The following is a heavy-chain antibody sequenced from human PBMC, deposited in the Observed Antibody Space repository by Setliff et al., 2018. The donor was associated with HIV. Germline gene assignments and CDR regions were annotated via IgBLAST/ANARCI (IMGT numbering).Heavy chain of an antibody. CDR1: GFTFSSYW. CDR2: MEQDGSEK. Sequence: GGSLRLSCAASGFTFSSYWMSWVRQAPGKGLEWVANMEQDGSEKYYVDSVKGRFTISRDNAKNSLYLQMNSLRVEDTAVYYCARFAYYSDSGGYYHHWGQGALVTVSS. CDR3: ARFAYYSDSGGYYHH. D-gene: IGHD3-22*01. J-gene: IGHJ4*02. V-gene: IGHV3-7*03.